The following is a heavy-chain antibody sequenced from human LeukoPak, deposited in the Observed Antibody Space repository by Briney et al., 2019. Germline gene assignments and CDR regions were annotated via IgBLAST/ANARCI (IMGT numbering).Heavy chain of an antibody. D-gene: IGHD2-15*01. CDR2: IYYSGST. V-gene: IGHV4-59*01. CDR1: GGSISSYY. CDR3: AGGVVAALDFDY. Sequence: SETLSLTCTVSGGSISSYYWSWIRQPPGKGLEWIGYIYYSGSTNYNSSLKSRVTISVDTSKNQFSLKLSSVTAADTAVYYCAGGVVAALDFDYWGQGTLVTVSS. J-gene: IGHJ4*02.